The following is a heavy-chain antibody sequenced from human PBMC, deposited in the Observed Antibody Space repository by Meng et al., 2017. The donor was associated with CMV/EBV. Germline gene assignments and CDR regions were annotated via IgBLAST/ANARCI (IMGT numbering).Heavy chain of an antibody. D-gene: IGHD5-24*01. CDR1: GGTFSRYA. CDR2: IIPIFGTA. V-gene: IGHV1-69*12. Sequence: QVQLVQAGAEVKKPGSSVKVSCKASGGTFSRYAISWVRQAPGQGLEWMGGIIPIFGTANYAQKFQGRVTITADESTSTAYMELSSLRSEDTAVYYCARMPRDGYNYIDYWGQGTLVTVSS. CDR3: ARMPRDGYNYIDY. J-gene: IGHJ4*02.